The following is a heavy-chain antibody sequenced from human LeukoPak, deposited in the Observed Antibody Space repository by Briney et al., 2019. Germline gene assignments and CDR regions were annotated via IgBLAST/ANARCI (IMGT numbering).Heavy chain of an antibody. V-gene: IGHV1-69*04. J-gene: IGHJ4*02. CDR3: ARGPPGWFSYYFDY. CDR2: IIPILGIA. Sequence: VKVSCKASGGTFSSYAISWVRQAPGQGLEWMGRIIPILGIANYARKFQGRVTITADKSTSTAYMELSGLRSEDTAVYYCARGPPGWFSYYFDYWGQGTLVTVSS. CDR1: GGTFSSYA. D-gene: IGHD6-19*01.